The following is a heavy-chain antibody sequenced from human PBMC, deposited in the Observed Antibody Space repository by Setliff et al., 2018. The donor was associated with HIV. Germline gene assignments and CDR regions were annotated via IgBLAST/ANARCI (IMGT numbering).Heavy chain of an antibody. CDR3: ARDPCLVHTITCSLDI. CDR2: INTHSGYT. D-gene: IGHD5-12*01. J-gene: IGHJ3*02. CDR1: GYTFNNYG. Sequence: ASVKVSCKASGYTFNNYGISWVRQAPGQGLEWMGWINTHSGYTKYSQKFQGRVTITRDTSASTAYMDLNSLRSEDTAVYYCARDPCLVHTITCSLDIWGQGTMVTVSS. V-gene: IGHV1-18*01.